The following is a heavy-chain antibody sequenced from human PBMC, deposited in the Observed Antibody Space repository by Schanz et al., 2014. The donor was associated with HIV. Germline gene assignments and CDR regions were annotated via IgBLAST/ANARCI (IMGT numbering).Heavy chain of an antibody. J-gene: IGHJ6*02. CDR2: ISGGSGST. V-gene: IGHV3-23*01. CDR3: ARDKGDNWAGYYYYYGMDV. Sequence: EVQLLESGGGLVQPGGSLRLSCAASGLTLSSYGMSWVRQAPGKGLEWVSSISGGSGSTFYADSVKGRFTISRVNSKNTLYLQMNSLRAEDTAVYYCARDKGDNWAGYYYYYGMDVWGQGTTVIVSS. D-gene: IGHD1-20*01. CDR1: GLTLSSYG.